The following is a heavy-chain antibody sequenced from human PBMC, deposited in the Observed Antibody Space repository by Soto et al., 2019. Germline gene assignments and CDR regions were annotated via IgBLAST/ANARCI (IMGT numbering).Heavy chain of an antibody. J-gene: IGHJ4*02. V-gene: IGHV4-30-4*01. D-gene: IGHD3-22*01. CDR3: ARDPFYYDSSGYYYAYYFDY. CDR1: GGSISSGDYY. Sequence: KPSETLSLTCTVSGGSISSGDYYWSWIRQPPGKGLEWIGYIYYSGSTYYNPSLKSRVTISVDTSKNQFSLKLSSVTAADTAVYYCARDPFYYDSSGYYYAYYFDYWGQGTLVTVSS. CDR2: IYYSGST.